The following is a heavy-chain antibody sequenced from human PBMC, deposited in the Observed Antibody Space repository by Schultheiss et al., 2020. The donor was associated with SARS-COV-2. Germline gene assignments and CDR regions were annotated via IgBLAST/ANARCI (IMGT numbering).Heavy chain of an antibody. V-gene: IGHV3-33*01. CDR1: GFTFSSYG. J-gene: IGHJ4*02. CDR3: ARDRSSGSLDY. CDR2: IWYDGSNK. Sequence: GSLRLSCAASGFTFSSYGMHWVRQAPGKGLEWVAVIWYDGSNKYYADSVKGRFTISRDNSKNTLYLQMNSLRAEDTAVYYCARDRSSGSLDYWGQGTLVTVSS. D-gene: IGHD1-26*01.